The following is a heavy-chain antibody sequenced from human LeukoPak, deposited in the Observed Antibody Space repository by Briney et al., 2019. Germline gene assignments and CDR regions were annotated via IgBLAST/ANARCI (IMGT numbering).Heavy chain of an antibody. CDR2: ISGDGGIT. D-gene: IGHD3-10*01. Sequence: GGSLRLSCAASGFTFSTYGMNWVRQAPGKGLEWVSAISGDGGITYYADSVKGRFTISRDNSKNTLYLQMNSLRADDTAVYYCAKDLAPGVYWGQGTLVTVSS. CDR3: AKDLAPGVY. CDR1: GFTFSTYG. V-gene: IGHV3-23*01. J-gene: IGHJ4*02.